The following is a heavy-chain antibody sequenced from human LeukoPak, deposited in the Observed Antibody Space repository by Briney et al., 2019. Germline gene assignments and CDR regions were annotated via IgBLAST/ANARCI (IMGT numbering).Heavy chain of an antibody. CDR2: INPNSGGT. J-gene: IGHJ4*02. D-gene: IGHD3-16*01. CDR1: GYTFTDYY. CDR3: AISPGVMITFGGAPATDYFDY. Sequence: ASVKVSCKASGYTFTDYYMHWVRQAPGQGLEWMGWINPNSGGTNYAQKFQGRVTMTRDTSISTAYMEVSRLRSDDTVVYYCAISPGVMITFGGAPATDYFDYWGQGTLVTVSS. V-gene: IGHV1-2*02.